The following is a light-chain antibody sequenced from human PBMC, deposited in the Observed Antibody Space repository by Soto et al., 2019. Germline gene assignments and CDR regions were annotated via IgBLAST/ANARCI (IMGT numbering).Light chain of an antibody. CDR3: QQRSNWTIT. V-gene: IGKV3D-20*02. J-gene: IGKJ5*01. CDR2: GAS. Sequence: EVVLTQSPGTLSLSPGERATLSCRASQSVNSNSLAWCQQKPGQAPRVFIHGASTRETGIPDRFSGSGAGTDFTLTISSLEPEDFEVYDCQQRSNWTITFGQGTRLETK. CDR1: QSVNSNS.